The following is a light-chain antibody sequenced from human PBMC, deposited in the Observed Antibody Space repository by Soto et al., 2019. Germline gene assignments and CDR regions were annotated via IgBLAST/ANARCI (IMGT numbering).Light chain of an antibody. CDR1: SSDVGAYNS. J-gene: IGLJ1*01. Sequence: QSALTQPASVSGSPGQSITISCTGTSSDVGAYNSVSWYQQHPDKAPKLMISEVSHRPSGVSDRFSGSKSDNTASLTISGLHTEDEADYYCSSYTSSSTYLFGTGTKVTVL. CDR2: EVS. V-gene: IGLV2-14*03. CDR3: SSYTSSSTYL.